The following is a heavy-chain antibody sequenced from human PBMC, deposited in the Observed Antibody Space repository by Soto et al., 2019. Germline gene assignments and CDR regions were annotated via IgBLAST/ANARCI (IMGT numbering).Heavy chain of an antibody. CDR3: VRSPDYDSSYDVDV. CDR1: GFIFSDSA. V-gene: IGHV3-73*02. D-gene: IGHD4-17*01. CDR2: IRSEANSHAT. J-gene: IGHJ6*02. Sequence: EVQLVESGGGLVQPGGSLKLSCAASGFIFSDSAIHWVRQASGKGLEWLGRIRSEANSHATAYAASLKGRFTISRDDSKNTADLQMDSLKTEDTAVYYCVRSPDYDSSYDVDVWGQGTTVTVSS.